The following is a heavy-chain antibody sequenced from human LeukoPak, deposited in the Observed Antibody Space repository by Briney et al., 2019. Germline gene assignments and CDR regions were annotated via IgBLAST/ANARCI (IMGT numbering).Heavy chain of an antibody. D-gene: IGHD1-26*01. V-gene: IGHV1-2*02. CDR2: INPNSGCT. CDR1: GYTFTGYY. CDR3: ARDPGETNSGSYPPFDY. J-gene: IGHJ4*02. Sequence: GASVKVSCKASGYTFTGYYMHWVRQAPGQALEWMGWINPNSGCTNYAQKFQGRVTMTRDTSIGTAYMELSRLSSDDTAVYDCARDPGETNSGSYPPFDYWGQGTLVTVSS.